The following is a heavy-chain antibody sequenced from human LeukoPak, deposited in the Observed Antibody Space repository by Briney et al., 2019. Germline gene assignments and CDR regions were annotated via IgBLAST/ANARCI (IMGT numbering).Heavy chain of an antibody. Sequence: SETLSLTCAVYGGSFSGYYWSWIRQPPGKGLEWIGEINHSGSTNYNPSLKSRVTISVDTSKNQFSLKLSSVTAADTAVYYCARGFYWNFDYWGQGTLVTVSS. V-gene: IGHV4-34*01. CDR1: GGSFSGYY. CDR3: ARGFYWNFDY. CDR2: INHSGST. J-gene: IGHJ4*02. D-gene: IGHD1-1*01.